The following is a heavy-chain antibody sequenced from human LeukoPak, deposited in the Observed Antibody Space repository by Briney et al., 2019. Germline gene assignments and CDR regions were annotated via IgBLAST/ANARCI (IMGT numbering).Heavy chain of an antibody. CDR3: ARVAAEVVGVPGAIGFGWLRRDYYYMDV. V-gene: IGHV1-46*01. J-gene: IGHJ6*03. CDR2: INPSGGST. D-gene: IGHD2-2*02. Sequence: ASVKVSCEQPRYSFTDYYMHWVRQAPGEGLEWMGIINPSGGSTSYAQKFQGRVTMTRDMSTSTVYMELSSLRSEDTAVYYCARVAAEVVGVPGAIGFGWLRRDYYYMDVWGKGTTVTVSS. CDR1: RYSFTDYY.